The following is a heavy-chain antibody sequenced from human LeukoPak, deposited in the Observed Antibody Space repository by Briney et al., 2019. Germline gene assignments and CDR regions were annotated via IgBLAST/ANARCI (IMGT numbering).Heavy chain of an antibody. CDR1: GFTSSSYS. D-gene: IGHD1-26*01. V-gene: IGHV3-21*01. CDR3: ARGSGSYDY. Sequence: GGSLRLTCAASGFTSSSYSMNWVRQAPGKGLEWVSSISSSSSYIYYADSVKGRFTISRDNAKNSLYLQMNSLRAEDTAVYYCARGSGSYDYWGQGTLVTVSS. J-gene: IGHJ4*02. CDR2: ISSSSSYI.